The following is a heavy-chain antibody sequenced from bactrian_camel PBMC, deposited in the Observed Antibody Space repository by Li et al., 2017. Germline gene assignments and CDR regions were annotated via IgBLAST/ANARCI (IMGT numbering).Heavy chain of an antibody. Sequence: HVQLVESGGGSVQAGGSLRLSCVASGYTLPMNMGWFRRLPGQEREGVAAIAGDGRTNYADSVKGRFTISRDKAKKTVYLQMDTLKLEDTAMYYCAADGYRAGNCLSLSDSSFFPYWGQGTQVTVS. V-gene: IGHV3S53*01. CDR3: AADGYRAGNCLSLSDSSFFPY. J-gene: IGHJ4*01. CDR2: IAGDGRT. CDR1: GYTLPMN. D-gene: IGHD1*01.